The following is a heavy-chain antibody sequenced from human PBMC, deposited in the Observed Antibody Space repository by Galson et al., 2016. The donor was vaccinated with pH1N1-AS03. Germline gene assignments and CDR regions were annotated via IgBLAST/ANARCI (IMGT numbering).Heavy chain of an antibody. V-gene: IGHV3-74*01. Sequence: SLRLSCAASGFAFSTWWMLWVRQAPGKGLEWVSRIDTNGGSIVYADSVKGRFTISRDNAKNTLYLQMSGLTAEDTAIYYCGRHMGGSWYGSPDYWGQGALVTVSS. D-gene: IGHD6-13*01. J-gene: IGHJ4*02. CDR1: GFAFSTWW. CDR3: GRHMGGSWYGSPDY. CDR2: IDTNGGSI.